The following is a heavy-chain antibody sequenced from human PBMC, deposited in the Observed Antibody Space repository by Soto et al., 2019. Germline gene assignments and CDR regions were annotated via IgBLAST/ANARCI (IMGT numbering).Heavy chain of an antibody. CDR1: GFTFSSYA. D-gene: IGHD2-15*01. CDR3: AKGLDGSGGSCYGGDDYGDADY. CDR2: ISGSGGST. V-gene: IGHV3-23*01. Sequence: EVHLLESGGGLVQPGGSLRLSCAASGFTFSSYAMSWVRQAPGKGLEWVSAISGSGGSTYYADSVKGRFTISRDNSKNKLYLPMHSLRAEDTAVYYGAKGLDGSGGSCYGGDDYGDADYGGRGSLVAVCS. J-gene: IGHJ4*02.